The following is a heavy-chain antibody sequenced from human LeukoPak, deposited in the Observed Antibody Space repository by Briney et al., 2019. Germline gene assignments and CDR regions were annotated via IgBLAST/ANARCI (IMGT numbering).Heavy chain of an antibody. Sequence: GGSLRLSCAASGFTFSSYSMTWVRQAPGKGLEWVSSISSSSSYIYYADSVKGRFTISRDNAKNSLYLQMNSLRAEDTAVYYCARTRITILGVVNYGMDVWGQGTTVTVSS. V-gene: IGHV3-21*01. CDR3: ARTRITILGVVNYGMDV. CDR1: GFTFSSYS. D-gene: IGHD3-3*01. J-gene: IGHJ6*02. CDR2: ISSSSSYI.